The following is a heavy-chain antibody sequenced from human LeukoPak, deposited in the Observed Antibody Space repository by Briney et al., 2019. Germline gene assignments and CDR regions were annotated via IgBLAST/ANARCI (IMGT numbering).Heavy chain of an antibody. CDR3: PKGQYDFGSGLAYLDY. Sequence: GGSLTLSCPASVFTFRRYDMRRLRQAPGKGLEWVSAISGSGGSTYYADSVKGRFTISRDNSKNTLYLQMNSMRAEDTAVYYCPKGQYDFGSGLAYLDYWGQGTLVTVSS. CDR1: VFTFRRYD. V-gene: IGHV3-23*01. J-gene: IGHJ4*02. D-gene: IGHD3-3*01. CDR2: ISGSGGST.